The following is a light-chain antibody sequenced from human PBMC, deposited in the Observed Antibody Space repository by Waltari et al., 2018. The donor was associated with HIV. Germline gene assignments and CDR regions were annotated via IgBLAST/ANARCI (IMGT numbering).Light chain of an antibody. CDR3: QQYFSPTWT. J-gene: IGKJ1*01. V-gene: IGKV1-5*03. Sequence: IQLTQSPSTLSASVGDRVTITCRPSQTISTWLAWYQQKPGKGPKLLIYKASVLQSGVSSRFSGSGSGTEFTLTISSLQPDDFATYYCQQYFSPTWTFGQGTKVDI. CDR1: QTISTW. CDR2: KAS.